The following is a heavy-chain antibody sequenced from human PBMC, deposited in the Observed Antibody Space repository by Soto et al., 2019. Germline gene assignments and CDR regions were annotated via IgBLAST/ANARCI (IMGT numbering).Heavy chain of an antibody. CDR2: IDPSGGDT. CDR1: GYTFNRHY. V-gene: IGHV1-46*02. J-gene: IGHJ4*02. Sequence: QVQLVQSGAEVRKPGASVKVSCKASGYTFNRHYIQWVRQAPGQGLEWMGMIDPSGGDTNYAKKFQGRVTLTSDTSTSTVYIELSSLRSEDTAVYYCAKRRGVGLPRSSFAYWGPGTLVIVSS. D-gene: IGHD1-26*01. CDR3: AKRRGVGLPRSSFAY.